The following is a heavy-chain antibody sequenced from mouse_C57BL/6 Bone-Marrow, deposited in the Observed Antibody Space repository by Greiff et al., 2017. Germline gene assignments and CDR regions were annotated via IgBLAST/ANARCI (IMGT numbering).Heavy chain of an antibody. CDR2: IYPGSGST. CDR1: GYTFTSYW. V-gene: IGHV1-55*01. D-gene: IGHD1-1*01. Sequence: VQLQQPGAELVKPGASVKMSCKASGYTFTSYWITWVKQRPGQGLEWIGDIYPGSGSTNYNEKFKSKATLTVDTSSSTAYMQLSSLTSEDSAVYYCARRGYGSSYVYAMDYWGQGTSVTVSS. CDR3: ARRGYGSSYVYAMDY. J-gene: IGHJ4*01.